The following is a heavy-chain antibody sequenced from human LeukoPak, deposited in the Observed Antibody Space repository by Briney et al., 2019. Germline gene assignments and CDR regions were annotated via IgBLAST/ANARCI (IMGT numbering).Heavy chain of an antibody. CDR2: INPNSGGT. D-gene: IGHD3-3*01. CDR3: ARDAGTYYDFWSGYYAGY. CDR1: GYTLTELS. J-gene: IGHJ4*02. V-gene: IGHV1-2*06. Sequence: GASVKVSCKVSGYTLTELSMHWVRQAPGQGLEWMGRINPNSGGTNYAQKFQGRVTMTRDTSISTAYMELSRLRSDDTAVYYCARDAGTYYDFWSGYYAGYWGQGTLVTVSS.